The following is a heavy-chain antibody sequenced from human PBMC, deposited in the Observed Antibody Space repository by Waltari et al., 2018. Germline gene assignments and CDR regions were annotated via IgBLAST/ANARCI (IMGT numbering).Heavy chain of an antibody. CDR3: ARLLPMLDIVVVPAAIGYYYGMDV. CDR2: INHSGST. Sequence: QVQLQQWGAGLLKPSETLSLTCAVYGGSFSGYYWSWIRQPPGQGLEWIGEINHSGSTNYNPCLKSRVTISVDTSKNQFSLKLSSVTAADTAVYYCARLLPMLDIVVVPAAIGYYYGMDVWGQGTTVTVSS. J-gene: IGHJ6*02. CDR1: GGSFSGYY. V-gene: IGHV4-34*01. D-gene: IGHD2-2*02.